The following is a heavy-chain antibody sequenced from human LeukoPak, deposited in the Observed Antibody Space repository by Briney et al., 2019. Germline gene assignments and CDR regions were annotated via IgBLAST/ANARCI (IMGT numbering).Heavy chain of an antibody. J-gene: IGHJ4*02. CDR1: GFTFSDSY. CDR3: VRSRIGDYS. V-gene: IGHV3-7*01. D-gene: IGHD4-17*01. CDR2: IKQDGIDK. Sequence: GGSLRLSCAASGFTFSDSYMSWIRQAPGKGLEWVANIKQDGIDKYYVDSVKGRFTISRDNAKNSMYLQMSGLRAEDTAVYYCVRSRIGDYSWGQRTLVSVSS.